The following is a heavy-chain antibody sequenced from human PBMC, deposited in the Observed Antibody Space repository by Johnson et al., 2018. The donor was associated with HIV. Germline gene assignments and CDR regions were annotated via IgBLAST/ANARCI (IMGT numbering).Heavy chain of an antibody. CDR1: GFTFSNAW. J-gene: IGHJ3*01. CDR2: MKSRTDGGTT. CDR3: TTVKNAYLWGSYRSDAFDF. V-gene: IGHV3-15*01. Sequence: EVQLVESGGGLVKPGGSLRLSCAASGFTFSNAWMSWVRQAPGKGLEWVGRMKSRTDGGTTDYAAPVKGRFTISRDDSKNTLYLQMISLKTEDTAVYFCTTVKNAYLWGSYRSDAFDFWGQGTMVTVSS. D-gene: IGHD3-16*02.